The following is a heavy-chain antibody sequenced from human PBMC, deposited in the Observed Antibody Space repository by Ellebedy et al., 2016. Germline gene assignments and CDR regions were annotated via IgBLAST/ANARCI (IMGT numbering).Heavy chain of an antibody. CDR3: ARLGGNYCGGDCGL. CDR2: IDQSGTT. D-gene: IGHD2-21*02. Sequence: SETLSLTXTVYGGPFSGYIWSWIRQPPGKGLEWLGEIDQSGTTSYSPSLKSRVTISVDTSKNQFSLKLSSVTAADTAVYYCARLGGNYCGGDCGLWGQGTLVTVSS. V-gene: IGHV4-34*01. J-gene: IGHJ4*02. CDR1: GGPFSGYI.